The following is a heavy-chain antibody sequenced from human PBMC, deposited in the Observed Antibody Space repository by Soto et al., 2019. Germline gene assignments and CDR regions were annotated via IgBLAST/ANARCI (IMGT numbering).Heavy chain of an antibody. J-gene: IGHJ4*02. CDR2: IYSDGTT. Sequence: GGALRLSWAASGNSVGTNYLTWVRQAPGKGLEWVSFIYSDGTTYYADSVKGRFTISRDTSNNPLYLQMNSLRAEDTAVYYCARGASSFDNWGQGTLVTVSS. CDR1: GNSVGTNY. V-gene: IGHV3-53*01. CDR3: ARGASSFDN.